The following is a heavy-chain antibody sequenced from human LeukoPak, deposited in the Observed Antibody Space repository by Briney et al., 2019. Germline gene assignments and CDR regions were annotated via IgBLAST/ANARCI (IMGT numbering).Heavy chain of an antibody. CDR1: GFIFSNYA. D-gene: IGHD3-10*01. CDR3: VELLAGWFGEFHDALDV. J-gene: IGHJ3*01. Sequence: GGSLRLSCTASGFIFSNYAMHWVRQAPGKGPEWLSVKLYDGGKEYYADSVMGRFSISRDDSENTLFLEMNSLRVEDTAVYYCVELLAGWFGEFHDALDVWGQGTMVTVSS. V-gene: IGHV3-30*03. CDR2: KLYDGGKE.